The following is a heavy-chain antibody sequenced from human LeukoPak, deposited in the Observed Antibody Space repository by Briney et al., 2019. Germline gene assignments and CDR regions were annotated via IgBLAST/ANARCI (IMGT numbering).Heavy chain of an antibody. V-gene: IGHV3-20*04. CDR2: INWNGGST. CDR1: GFTFDDYG. CDR3: AKDGGEYYDILTGYYPRLYYMDV. J-gene: IGHJ6*03. Sequence: GGSLRLSCEASGFTFDDYGMGWVRQAPGKGLEWVSGINWNGGSTDYADSVKGRFTISRDNAKNSLYLQMNSLRAEDTAVYYCAKDGGEYYDILTGYYPRLYYMDVWGKGTTVTISS. D-gene: IGHD3-9*01.